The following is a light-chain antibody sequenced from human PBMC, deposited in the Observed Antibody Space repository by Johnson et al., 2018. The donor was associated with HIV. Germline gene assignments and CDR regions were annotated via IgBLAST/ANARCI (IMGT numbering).Light chain of an antibody. J-gene: IGLJ1*01. CDR3: ATWDRSLSAGGV. V-gene: IGLV1-51*02. CDR2: ENN. Sequence: QSVLTQPPSVSAAPGQKVTISCSGSSSNIGNNYVSWYQQLPGAAPKLLIYENNQRPSGIPDRLSGSTSGSSATLGITGLHSGDEADYYCATWDRSLSAGGVFGTGTKVTVL. CDR1: SSNIGNNY.